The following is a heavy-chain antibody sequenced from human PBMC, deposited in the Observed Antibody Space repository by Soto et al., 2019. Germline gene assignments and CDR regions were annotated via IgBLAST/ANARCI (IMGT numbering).Heavy chain of an antibody. CDR2: MDPKNGDT. J-gene: IGHJ6*03. D-gene: IGHD3-9*01. CDR3: ARDTAVGLSELLTCSRVDYRYMAV. CDR1: DFFFAYN. V-gene: IGHV1-8*01. Sequence: QVQLVQSGAEVKKPGASMRVSCRASDFFFAYNFNWVRQVPGQGLEWMGWMDPKNGDTDYSQKFRGRVSMTRNASLGTAIMELSRLRTDDTATDYCARDTAVGLSELLTCSRVDYRYMAVWGNGTTVTVSS.